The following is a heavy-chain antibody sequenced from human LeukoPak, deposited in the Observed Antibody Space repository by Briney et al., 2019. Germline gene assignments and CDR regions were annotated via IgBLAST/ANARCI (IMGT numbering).Heavy chain of an antibody. D-gene: IGHD3-9*01. J-gene: IGHJ6*03. CDR3: ARHGFFDWLSQGYHFYYFYMDA. Sequence: SETLSLTCTIYGGSFSGYYWNWIRQPPGKGLEWIGGINHSGSTNYNPSLKSRITISVDTSKNQFSVNLTSVTAADTAVYYCARHGFFDWLSQGYHFYYFYMDAWGKGTTVTISS. CDR1: GGSFSGYY. CDR2: INHSGST. V-gene: IGHV4-34*01.